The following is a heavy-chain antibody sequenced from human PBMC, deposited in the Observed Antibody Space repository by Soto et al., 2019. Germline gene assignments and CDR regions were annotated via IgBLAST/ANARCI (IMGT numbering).Heavy chain of an antibody. CDR3: ARDTGYYGSGATDY. Sequence: QVQLVESGGGVVQPGRSLRLSCAASGFTFSSYGMHWVRQAPGKGLEWVAVIWYDGSNKYYADSVKGRFTICRDNSKNTLYLQMNSPRAEDTAVYYCARDTGYYGSGATDYWGQGTLVTVSS. D-gene: IGHD3-10*01. CDR2: IWYDGSNK. V-gene: IGHV3-33*01. J-gene: IGHJ4*02. CDR1: GFTFSSYG.